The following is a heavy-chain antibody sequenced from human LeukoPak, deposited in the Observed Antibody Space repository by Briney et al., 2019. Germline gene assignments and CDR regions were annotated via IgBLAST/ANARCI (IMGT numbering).Heavy chain of an antibody. CDR2: ISSSGGDT. V-gene: IGHV3-23*01. CDR1: GFTFSDSA. J-gene: IGHJ4*02. Sequence: GGSLRLSCAASGFTFSDSAMTWVRQAPGKGLEWVSAISSSGGDTIYTDSVKDRFTIFRDNSKNTLYLQMNSLRAEDTAIYYCAKGGSYAPLDNWGQGTLVTVSS. D-gene: IGHD1-26*01. CDR3: AKGGSYAPLDN.